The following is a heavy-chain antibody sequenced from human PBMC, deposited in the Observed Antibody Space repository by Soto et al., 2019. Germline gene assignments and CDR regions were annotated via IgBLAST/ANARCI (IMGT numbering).Heavy chain of an antibody. CDR1: GDTFSFYT. D-gene: IGHD3-9*01. Sequence: SVKVSCKASGDTFSFYTINWVRQAPGLGLEWVGRINPILSMSNYAQKFQGRVTMTADKSTSTAYMELRSLRSEDTALYYCALLGYYDVLATSSIDCWGQGTLVTVSS. CDR3: ALLGYYDVLATSSIDC. V-gene: IGHV1-69*02. CDR2: INPILSMS. J-gene: IGHJ4*02.